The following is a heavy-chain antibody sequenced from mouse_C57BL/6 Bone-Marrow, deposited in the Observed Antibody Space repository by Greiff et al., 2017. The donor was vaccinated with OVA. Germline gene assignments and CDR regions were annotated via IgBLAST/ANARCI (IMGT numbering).Heavy chain of an antibody. Sequence: VQLQQSGPELVKPGASVKISCKASGYSFTSYYIYWVKQRPGQGLEWIGWIYPGSGNTKYNEKFNGKATLTANTSSSTAYMQLSSLTSEDSAVYYCARSGFAYWGQGTLVTVSA. V-gene: IGHV1-66*01. CDR1: GYSFTSYY. J-gene: IGHJ3*01. CDR2: IYPGSGNT. CDR3: ARSGFAY.